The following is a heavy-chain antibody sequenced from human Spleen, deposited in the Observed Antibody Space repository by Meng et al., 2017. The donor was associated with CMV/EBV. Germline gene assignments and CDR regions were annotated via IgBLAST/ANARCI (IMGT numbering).Heavy chain of an antibody. Sequence: ASVKVSCKASGYTFTSYDINWVRQATGQGLEWMGWMNPNSGNTGYAQKFQGRVTMTRNTSISTAYMELSSLRSEDTAVYYCARDGYCSSTSCFSWFDPWGQGTLVTVSS. CDR1: GYTFTSYD. D-gene: IGHD2-2*03. CDR2: MNPNSGNT. J-gene: IGHJ5*02. V-gene: IGHV1-8*01. CDR3: ARDGYCSSTSCFSWFDP.